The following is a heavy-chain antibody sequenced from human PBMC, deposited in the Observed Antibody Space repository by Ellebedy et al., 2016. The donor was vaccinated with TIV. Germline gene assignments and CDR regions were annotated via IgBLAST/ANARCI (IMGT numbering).Heavy chain of an antibody. CDR3: ARDDLEDFWSGYPDY. CDR2: ISAYNGNT. D-gene: IGHD3-3*01. CDR1: GYTFTSYG. Sequence: AASVKVSCKASGYTFTSYGISWVRQAPGQGLEWMGWISAYNGNTNYAQKLQGRVTMTTDTSTSTAYMELRSLRSDDTAVYYCARDDLEDFWSGYPDYWGQGTLVTVSS. J-gene: IGHJ4*02. V-gene: IGHV1-18*01.